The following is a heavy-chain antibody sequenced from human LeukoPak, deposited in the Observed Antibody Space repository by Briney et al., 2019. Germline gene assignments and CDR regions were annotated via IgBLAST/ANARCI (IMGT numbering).Heavy chain of an antibody. D-gene: IGHD1-14*01. V-gene: IGHV3-30-3*01. Sequence: GGSLRLSCAASGFTFSSHAMVWVRQAPGKGLEWVSFISYDGSNKVHADSVMGRFTISRDNSKNAVDLQLNSLRAEDTAVYYCARDYHSHSSYYFDYWGQGTLVTVSS. CDR3: ARDYHSHSSYYFDY. J-gene: IGHJ4*02. CDR1: GFTFSSHA. CDR2: ISYDGSNK.